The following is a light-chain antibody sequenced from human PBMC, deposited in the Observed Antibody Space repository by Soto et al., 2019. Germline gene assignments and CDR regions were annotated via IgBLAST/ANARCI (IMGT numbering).Light chain of an antibody. V-gene: IGLV2-11*01. Sequence: QSALTQPRSVSGSPGQSVTISCTATSNDVGAYHYVSWYQHHPGKAPKLIIYDVTQRPSGIPDRFSGSKSGNTASLTISGLQADDEADYHCCSYADNYFYVFGTGTKLTVL. CDR1: SNDVGAYHY. J-gene: IGLJ1*01. CDR3: CSYADNYFYV. CDR2: DVT.